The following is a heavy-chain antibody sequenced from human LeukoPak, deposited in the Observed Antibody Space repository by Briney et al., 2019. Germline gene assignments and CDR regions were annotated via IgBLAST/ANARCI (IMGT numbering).Heavy chain of an antibody. Sequence: SVKVSCEASGYTFTSYGISWVRQAPGQGLEWMGGIIPIFGTANYAQKFQGRVTITADESTSTAYMELSSLRSEDTAVYYCAATYDSSGYYAYGEVVYWGQGTLVTVSS. V-gene: IGHV1-69*13. CDR3: AATYDSSGYYAYGEVVY. CDR2: IIPIFGTA. D-gene: IGHD3-22*01. CDR1: GYTFTSYG. J-gene: IGHJ4*02.